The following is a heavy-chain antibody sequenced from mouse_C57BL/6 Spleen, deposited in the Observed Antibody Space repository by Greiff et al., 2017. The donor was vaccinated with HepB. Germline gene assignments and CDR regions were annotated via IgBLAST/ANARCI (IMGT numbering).Heavy chain of an antibody. CDR1: GFSFNTYA. D-gene: IGHD2-3*01. CDR2: IRSKSNNYAT. J-gene: IGHJ2*01. V-gene: IGHV10-1*01. CDR3: VRQDGYYDYFDY. Sequence: EVKLMESGGGLVQPKGSLKLSCAASGFSFNTYAMNWVRQAPGKGLEWVARIRSKSNNYATYYADSVKDRFTISRDDSESMLYLQMNNLKTEDTAMYYCVRQDGYYDYFDYWGQGTTLTVSS.